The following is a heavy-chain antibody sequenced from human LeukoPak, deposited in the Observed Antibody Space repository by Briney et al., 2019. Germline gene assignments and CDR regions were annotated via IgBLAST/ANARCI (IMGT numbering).Heavy chain of an antibody. Sequence: SETLSLTCAVYGGSFSGYYWSWIRQPPGKGLERIGEINHSGSTNYKSSLKSRVTISVDTSKNQFSLQLSSVTPEDTAVYYCAREGCSGANCFSGFDCWGQGTLVTVSS. J-gene: IGHJ4*02. D-gene: IGHD2-15*01. CDR2: INHSGST. CDR3: AREGCSGANCFSGFDC. CDR1: GGSFSGYY. V-gene: IGHV4-34*01.